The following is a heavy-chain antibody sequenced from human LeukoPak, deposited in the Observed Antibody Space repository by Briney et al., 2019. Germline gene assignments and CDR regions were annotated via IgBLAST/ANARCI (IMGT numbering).Heavy chain of an antibody. V-gene: IGHV3-23*01. CDR3: AKDQGQAVVPRRFDY. J-gene: IGHJ4*02. CDR1: GFTFSTYA. Sequence: GGSLRLSCAASGFTFSTYAMSSVRQAPGKWLEWVSTIYYSGGNTYSADSVKGRFTISRDNAKNTLYLQMNSLRAEDTAVYYCAKDQGQAVVPRRFDYWGQGTLVTVSS. CDR2: IYYSGGNT. D-gene: IGHD2-15*01.